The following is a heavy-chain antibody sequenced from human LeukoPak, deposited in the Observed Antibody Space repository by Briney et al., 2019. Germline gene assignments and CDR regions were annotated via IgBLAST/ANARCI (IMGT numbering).Heavy chain of an antibody. Sequence: SETLSLTCAVYGGSFSGYYWSWIRQPPGKGLEWIGEINHSGSTNYNPSLKSRVTISVDTSKNQFSLKLSSVTAADTAVYYCARDQYYYGSGSYYVEYNWFDPWGQGTLVTVSS. J-gene: IGHJ5*02. D-gene: IGHD3-10*01. CDR1: GGSFSGYY. CDR3: ARDQYYYGSGSYYVEYNWFDP. CDR2: INHSGST. V-gene: IGHV4-34*01.